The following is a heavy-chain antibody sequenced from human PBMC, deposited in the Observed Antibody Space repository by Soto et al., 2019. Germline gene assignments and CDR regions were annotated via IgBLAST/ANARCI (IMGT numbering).Heavy chain of an antibody. CDR1: GYSFTGYY. CDR2: INPDSGAT. CDR3: ARGDYGTGGYPFPYFDY. Sequence: HEHLVQSGAEVKRPGASLKVSCKASGYSFTGYYIHWVRQAPGQGLEWMGWINPDSGATNYAHNFQGSVTLISDTSISTASMDLTSLTSDDTAVYYCARGDYGTGGYPFPYFDYWGQGTLVIVSS. J-gene: IGHJ4*02. V-gene: IGHV1-2*07. D-gene: IGHD2-8*02.